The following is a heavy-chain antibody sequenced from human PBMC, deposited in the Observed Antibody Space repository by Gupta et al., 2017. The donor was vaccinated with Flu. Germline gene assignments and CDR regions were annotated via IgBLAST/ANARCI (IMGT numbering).Heavy chain of an antibody. J-gene: IGHJ6*02. D-gene: IGHD6-13*01. V-gene: IGHV3-9*01. Sequence: FDDYAMHWVRRPPGKGLEWGARISGNSGTIGYADSVKGRFTISRDNAKNSLYLQMNSMRGEDTALYYCAKEIRDSSSWYHDYGMDVWGQGTTVTVS. CDR1: FDDYA. CDR3: AKEIRDSSSWYHDYGMDV. CDR2: ISGNSGTI.